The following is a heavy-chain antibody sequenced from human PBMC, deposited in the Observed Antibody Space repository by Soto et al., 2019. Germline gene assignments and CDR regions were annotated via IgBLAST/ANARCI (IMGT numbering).Heavy chain of an antibody. CDR3: ARGHYGGHGIDV. CDR2: IYLTGIT. CDR1: AGDISSGGYC. Sequence: QLHLQESGSGLVNPSQTLSLTCAVTAGDISSGGYCWTWIRQSPGKGLEWIGYIYLTGITYYNPSLKSRVTISVDRSKNQFSLMLSSVTATDTAVYDCARGHYGGHGIDVWGQGTTVTVSS. J-gene: IGHJ6*02. V-gene: IGHV4-30-2*06. D-gene: IGHD4-17*01.